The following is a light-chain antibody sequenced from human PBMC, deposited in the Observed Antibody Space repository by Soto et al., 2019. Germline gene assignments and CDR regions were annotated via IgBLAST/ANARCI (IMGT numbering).Light chain of an antibody. CDR3: SSYTSSSTYV. CDR2: EVS. Sequence: QPVLTQPASVSGSPGQSITISCTGTRSDVGGYNYVSWYQQHPGKAPKLMIYEVSNRPSGVSNRFSGSKSGNTASLTISGLQAEDEADYYCSSYTSSSTYVFGTGTKLTVL. CDR1: RSDVGGYNY. V-gene: IGLV2-14*01. J-gene: IGLJ1*01.